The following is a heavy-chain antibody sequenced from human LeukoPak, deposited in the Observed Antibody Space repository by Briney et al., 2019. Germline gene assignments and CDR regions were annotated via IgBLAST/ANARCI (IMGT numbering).Heavy chain of an antibody. CDR2: IYHSGRT. J-gene: IGHJ1*01. CDR3: ARHVVTDPGISTSCSLLATEC. CDR1: GGSISSSSYS. V-gene: IGHV4-39*01. Sequence: KTSETLSLTCTVSGGSISSSSYSWVWIRQSPGKGLEWIGTIYHSGRTYYIPSLRTRVTISVDTSKNQFSLKLSSVTAADTAVYYCARHVVTDPGISTSCSLLATECWGQGTLVTVSS. D-gene: IGHD2-2*01.